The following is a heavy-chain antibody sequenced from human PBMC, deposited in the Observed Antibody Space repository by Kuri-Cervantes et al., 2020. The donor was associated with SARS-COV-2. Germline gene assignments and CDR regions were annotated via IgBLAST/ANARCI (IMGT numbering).Heavy chain of an antibody. D-gene: IGHD1-1*01. CDR2: INPSDGTT. J-gene: IGHJ5*02. CDR1: GDTFTSYY. V-gene: IGHV1-46*01. Sequence: ASVKVSCKASGDTFTSYYMHWVRQAPGQGLEWIGIINPSDGTTMYAEIFQGRVSMTRDTSTNTVSMELSSLRSKDAADYYCSRERMATVFDGGRGDWFDPWGQGTLVTVSS. CDR3: SRERMATVFDGGRGDWFDP.